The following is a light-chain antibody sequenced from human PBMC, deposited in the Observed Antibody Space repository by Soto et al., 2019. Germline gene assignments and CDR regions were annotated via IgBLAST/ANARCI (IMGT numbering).Light chain of an antibody. CDR2: AAS. J-gene: IGKJ4*01. CDR3: QNYNSAPFT. Sequence: DIQMTQSPSSLSASVGDRVTMTCRASQGIANNLAWYQQKPGKVPKLLIYAASVLQPGVPSRFSGSGSGTDFTLTISSLQTEDVATFYCQNYNSAPFTFGGGTKVEIK. CDR1: QGIANN. V-gene: IGKV1-27*01.